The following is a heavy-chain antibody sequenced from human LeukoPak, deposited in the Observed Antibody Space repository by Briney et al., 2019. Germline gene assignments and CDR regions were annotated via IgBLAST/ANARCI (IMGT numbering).Heavy chain of an antibody. CDR2: ISWNSGSI. V-gene: IGHV3-9*03. D-gene: IGHD3-22*01. Sequence: GGSLRLSCAASGFTFDDYAMHWVRQAPGKGLEWVSGISWNSGSIGYADSVKGRFTISRDNAKNSLYLRMNSLRAEDMALYYCAKDTPSSGFDYWGQGTLVTVSS. J-gene: IGHJ4*02. CDR1: GFTFDDYA. CDR3: AKDTPSSGFDY.